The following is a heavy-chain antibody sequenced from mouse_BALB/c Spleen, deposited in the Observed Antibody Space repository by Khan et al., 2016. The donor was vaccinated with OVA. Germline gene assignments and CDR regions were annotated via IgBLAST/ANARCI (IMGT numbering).Heavy chain of an antibody. CDR1: GYTFTDYA. CDR3: ARPAYDGYYDY. CDR2: ISTYSGNT. J-gene: IGHJ2*01. Sequence: QVQLKQSGPELVRPGVSVKISCKGSGYTFTDYAMYWVKQSHAESLEWIGLISTYSGNTNYNQKFKGKATMTVDKSSTTAYMELTRLTSEVSAIYYCARPAYDGYYDYWGQGTTLTVSS. D-gene: IGHD2-3*01. V-gene: IGHV1S137*01.